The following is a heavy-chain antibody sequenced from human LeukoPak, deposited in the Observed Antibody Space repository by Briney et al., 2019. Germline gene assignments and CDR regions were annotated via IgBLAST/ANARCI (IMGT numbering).Heavy chain of an antibody. CDR2: INHSGST. Sequence: SETLSLTCAVYGGSFSGYYWSWLRHPPGKGLEWLGEINHSGSTNYKPSLKSRVTISVDTSKNHFSLKLSSVTAADTAVYYCARKRKGFLAWLAISHYWGQGTLVTVSS. D-gene: IGHD3-3*01. CDR3: ARKRKGFLAWLAISHY. CDR1: GGSFSGYY. J-gene: IGHJ4*02. V-gene: IGHV4-34*01.